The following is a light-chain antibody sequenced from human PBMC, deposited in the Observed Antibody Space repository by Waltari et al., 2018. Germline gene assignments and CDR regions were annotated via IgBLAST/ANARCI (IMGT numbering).Light chain of an antibody. CDR2: EDD. CDR3: QSYDNNIVL. J-gene: IGLJ2*01. CDR1: SGDIVGDY. Sequence: NFMLTQPHSVSASPGKTVPISCTRNSGDIVGDYVQWYQQRPGSAPTTVIYEDDQRPSGVPDRFSGSIDTSNSASLTISRLRTEDEADYYCQSYDNNIVLFGGGTKLTVL. V-gene: IGLV6-57*03.